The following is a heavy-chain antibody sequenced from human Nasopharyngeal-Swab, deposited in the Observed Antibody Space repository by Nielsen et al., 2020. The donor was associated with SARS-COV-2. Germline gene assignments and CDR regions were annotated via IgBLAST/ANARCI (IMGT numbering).Heavy chain of an antibody. CDR1: GYTFTSYG. CDR3: ARHGIAVAGTGMDV. CDR2: ISAYNGNT. J-gene: IGHJ6*02. V-gene: IGHV1-18*01. D-gene: IGHD6-19*01. Sequence: ATVKVSCKASGYTFTSYGISWVRQAPGQGLEWMGWISAYNGNTNYAQKLQGRATMTTDTSTSTAYMELRSLRSDDTAVYYCARHGIAVAGTGMDVWGQGTTVTVSS.